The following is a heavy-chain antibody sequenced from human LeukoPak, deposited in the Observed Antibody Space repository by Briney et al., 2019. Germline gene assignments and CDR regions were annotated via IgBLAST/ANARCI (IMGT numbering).Heavy chain of an antibody. Sequence: GRSLRLSCAASGFTFDDYAMHWVRQAPGKGLEWVSGISWNSGSIGYADSVKGRFTISRDNAKNSLYLQMNSLRAEDTALYYCAKYPGIAVAGYFDYWGQGTLVTVSS. V-gene: IGHV3-9*01. J-gene: IGHJ4*02. CDR1: GFTFDDYA. D-gene: IGHD6-19*01. CDR2: ISWNSGSI. CDR3: AKYPGIAVAGYFDY.